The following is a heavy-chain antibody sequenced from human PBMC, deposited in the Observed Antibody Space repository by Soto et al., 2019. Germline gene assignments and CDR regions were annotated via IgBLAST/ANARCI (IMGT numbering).Heavy chain of an antibody. J-gene: IGHJ4*02. CDR2: IYWDDDE. CDR1: GFSLSTNGVG. V-gene: IGHV2-5*02. Sequence: QITLKESGPTLVKPTQTLTLTCTFSGFSLSTNGVGVGWIRQPPGKALEWLALIYWDDDERYSPSLKSRLTIPKDTSKNQVVPTMTNMAPVDTATYYCAHIITIVRGIAYWGQGTLVTVSS. D-gene: IGHD3-10*01. CDR3: AHIITIVRGIAY.